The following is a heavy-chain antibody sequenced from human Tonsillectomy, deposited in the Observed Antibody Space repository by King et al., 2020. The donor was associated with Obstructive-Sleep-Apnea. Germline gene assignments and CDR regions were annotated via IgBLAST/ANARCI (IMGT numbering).Heavy chain of an antibody. V-gene: IGHV3-30*18. CDR2: ISYDGSNK. Sequence: VQLVESGGGVVQPGRSLRLSCAASGFTFSSYGMHWVRQAPGKGLEWVAVISYDGSNKYYADSVKGRFTISRDNSKNTLYLQMNSLRAEDTAVYYCAKGGGARDNTEHDDPWGQGTLVTVSS. CDR3: AKGGGARDNTEHDDP. CDR1: GFTFSSYG. J-gene: IGHJ5*02. D-gene: IGHD1-1*01.